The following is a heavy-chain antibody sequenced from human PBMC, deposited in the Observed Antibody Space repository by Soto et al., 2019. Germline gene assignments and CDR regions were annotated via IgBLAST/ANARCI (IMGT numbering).Heavy chain of an antibody. J-gene: IGHJ5*01. V-gene: IGHV4-31*03. CDR2: IYHIGSP. D-gene: IGHD6-19*01. Sequence: KASETLSLTCTVSGRPVSSGGYYWTWIRQFPGKGLEWIGYIYHIGSPSYNPSLKSRLSMSLDASKNQSSLNLTSVTAADAAIYYCVRDRALDSSGHWFDSWGQGTLVTVSS. CDR1: GRPVSSGGYY. CDR3: VRDRALDSSGHWFDS.